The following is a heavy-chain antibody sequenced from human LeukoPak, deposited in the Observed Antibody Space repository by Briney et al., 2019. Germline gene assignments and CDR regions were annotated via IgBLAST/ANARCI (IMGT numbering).Heavy chain of an antibody. J-gene: IGHJ6*03. V-gene: IGHV5-51*01. CDR1: GYSFTSYW. CDR3: ARHLYSSSSYYYYYYMDV. D-gene: IGHD6-6*01. CDR2: IYPGDSDT. Sequence: GESLKISCKGSGYSFTSYWIGWVRQMPGKGLEWMGIIYPGDSDTRYSPSFQGQVTISADKSISTAYLQWSSLKASDTAMYYCARHLYSSSSYYYYYYMDVWGKGTTVTISS.